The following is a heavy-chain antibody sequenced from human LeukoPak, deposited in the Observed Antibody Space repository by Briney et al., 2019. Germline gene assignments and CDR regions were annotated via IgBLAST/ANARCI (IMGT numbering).Heavy chain of an antibody. Sequence: GGSLRLSCAASGFALSSHWMTWVRQVPGRGPEWVANVNRDGSETYYLDSVKGRFTISKDNAKNSLYLQMNSLRAEDTALYHCARNNGMDVWGQGTMVTVSS. CDR2: VNRDGSET. CDR1: GFALSSHW. CDR3: ARNNGMDV. V-gene: IGHV3-7*03. D-gene: IGHD2-8*01. J-gene: IGHJ3*01.